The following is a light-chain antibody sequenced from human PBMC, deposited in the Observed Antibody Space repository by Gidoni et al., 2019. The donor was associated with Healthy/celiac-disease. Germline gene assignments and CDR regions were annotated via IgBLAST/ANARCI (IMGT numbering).Light chain of an antibody. J-gene: IGKJ3*01. CDR1: QSLLHSNGYNY. Sequence: DIVMTQSPLSLPVTPGEPASISCRSSQSLLHSNGYNYLDWYLQKPGQSPQLLIYLGSNRASGVPDRLSGSGSGTDFTLKISRVEAEDVGVYYCMQALQTPPFTFGPXTKVDIK. CDR2: LGS. V-gene: IGKV2-28*01. CDR3: MQALQTPPFT.